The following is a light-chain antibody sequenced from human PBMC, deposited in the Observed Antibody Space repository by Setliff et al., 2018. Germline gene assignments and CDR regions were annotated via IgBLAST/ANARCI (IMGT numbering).Light chain of an antibody. Sequence: QSALTQPASVSGSPGQSITISCTGTIADVGYLNYVSWYQQHPGKAPKLIIYKVATRASGVSDRFSGSKSGSTASLTISGVQTEDEADYYCNSYTTSGIILFGGGTKGTVL. CDR3: NSYTTSGIIL. CDR1: IADVGYLNY. CDR2: KVA. J-gene: IGLJ2*01. V-gene: IGLV2-14*01.